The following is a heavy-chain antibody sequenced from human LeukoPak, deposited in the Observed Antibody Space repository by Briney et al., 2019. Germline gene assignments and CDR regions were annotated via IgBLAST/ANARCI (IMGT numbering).Heavy chain of an antibody. J-gene: IGHJ4*02. D-gene: IGHD3-16*01. CDR2: VVPEDGET. V-gene: IGHV1-69-2*01. Sequence: ASVKISCKVSGYTFTDYYMHWVQQAPGKGLEWMGLVVPEDGETIYAEKFQGRVTITADTSTDTAYMELSSLRSEDTAVYYCTRYFGLGESKLVRPFDYWGQGTLVTVS. CDR1: GYTFTDYY. CDR3: TRYFGLGESKLVRPFDY.